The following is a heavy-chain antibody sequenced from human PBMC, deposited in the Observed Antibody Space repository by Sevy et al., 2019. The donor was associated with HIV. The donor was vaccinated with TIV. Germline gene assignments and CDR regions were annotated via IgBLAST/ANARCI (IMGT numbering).Heavy chain of an antibody. V-gene: IGHV4-61*02. D-gene: IGHD3-10*01. Sequence: SETLSLTCAVSGGSISSGSYYWTWIRQPAGKGLEWIGRIYSNGSTNYNPSLKSRVTTSADTSKNQFSLKLRSVTAADTAVYYCATSWRYHASGKPEDLFDYWGQGTQVTVSS. J-gene: IGHJ4*02. CDR3: ATSWRYHASGKPEDLFDY. CDR2: IYSNGST. CDR1: GGSISSGSYY.